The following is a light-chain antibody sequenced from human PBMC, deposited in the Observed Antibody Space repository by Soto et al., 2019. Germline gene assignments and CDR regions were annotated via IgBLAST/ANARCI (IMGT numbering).Light chain of an antibody. CDR3: QQYSSSPFT. CDR2: GAS. CDR1: QSVSSSY. J-gene: IGKJ3*01. V-gene: IGKV3-20*01. Sequence: EIVLTQSPGTLSLSPGERATLSCRASQSVSSSYLAWYQQKPDQAPRLLIYGASSRATGIPDRFSGSGSGTDFTLTISRLEPEDFAVYYCQQYSSSPFTFGPGTKVDIK.